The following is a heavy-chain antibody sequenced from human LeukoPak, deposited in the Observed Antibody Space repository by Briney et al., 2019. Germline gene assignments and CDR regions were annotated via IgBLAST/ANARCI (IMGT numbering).Heavy chain of an antibody. D-gene: IGHD5-18*01. CDR1: GGSISSYY. CDR3: ARGGRRDTAMSNRGNFDY. CDR2: IYYSGST. V-gene: IGHV4-59*01. J-gene: IGHJ4*02. Sequence: SETLSLTCTVSGGSISSYYWSWIRQPPGKGLEWIGYIYYSGSTNYNPSLKSRVTISVNTSKNQFSLKLSSATAADTAVYYCARGGRRDTAMSNRGNFDYWGQGTLVTVSS.